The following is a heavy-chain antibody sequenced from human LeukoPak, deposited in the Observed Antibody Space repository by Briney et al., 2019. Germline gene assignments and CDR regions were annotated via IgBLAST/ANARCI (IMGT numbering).Heavy chain of an antibody. CDR2: IIPIFGTA. D-gene: IGHD3-3*01. V-gene: IGHV1-69*13. CDR1: GGTFNSYA. Sequence: ASVKVSCKASGGTFNSYAISWVGQAPGQGGEWMGGIIPIFGTAKYAQKFQGRVTITADDSMSTAYMELSSLRSEDTAVYYCARSPLGFWSGHFDYWGQGTLVTVSS. CDR3: ARSPLGFWSGHFDY. J-gene: IGHJ4*02.